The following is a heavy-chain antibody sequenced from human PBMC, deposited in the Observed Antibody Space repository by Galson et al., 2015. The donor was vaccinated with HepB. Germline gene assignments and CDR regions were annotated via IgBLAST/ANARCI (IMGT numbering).Heavy chain of an antibody. CDR1: WGPTGSFY. V-gene: IGHV4-59*08. CDR3: AGQGTMGKQQLAPLFDY. D-gene: IGHD6-13*01. Sequence: ENLSLTCTVSWGPTGSFYWSWIRQPPREGVEWIGYIYLTGRTNYNPSLKSRVTISVDTSKNQFSLKLSSVTAADTAVYYCAGQGTMGKQQLAPLFDYWGQGTLVTVSS. J-gene: IGHJ4*02. CDR2: IYLTGRT.